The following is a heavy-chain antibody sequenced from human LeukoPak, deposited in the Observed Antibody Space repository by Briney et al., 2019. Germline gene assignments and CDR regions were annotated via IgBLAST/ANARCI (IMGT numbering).Heavy chain of an antibody. CDR2: ITSSSSYT. V-gene: IGHV3-21*01. CDR1: GITFSNYN. J-gene: IGHJ6*03. D-gene: IGHD1-1*01. Sequence: GGSLRLSCAAPGITFSNYNMNWVRQAPGKGLEWISSITSSSSYTFYADSVRGRFTISRDNAKNSLYLQMNSLRVEDTAIYYCARDPYNGAYSEGYYYYYMDVWGKGTTVTVSS. CDR3: ARDPYNGAYSEGYYYYYMDV.